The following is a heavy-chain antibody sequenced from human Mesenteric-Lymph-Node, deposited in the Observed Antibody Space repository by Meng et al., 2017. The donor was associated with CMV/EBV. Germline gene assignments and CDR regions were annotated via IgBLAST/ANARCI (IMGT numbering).Heavy chain of an antibody. CDR1: GYTFTSYD. Sequence: SVKVSCKASGYTFTSYDINWVRQATGQGLEWMGWMNPNSGGTNYAQKFQGRVTMTRDTSISTAYMELSRLRSDDTAVYYCARDYDRLLPGEGNGMDVWGQGTTVTVSS. CDR2: MNPNSGGT. J-gene: IGHJ6*02. CDR3: ARDYDRLLPGEGNGMDV. V-gene: IGHV1-2*02. D-gene: IGHD3-16*01.